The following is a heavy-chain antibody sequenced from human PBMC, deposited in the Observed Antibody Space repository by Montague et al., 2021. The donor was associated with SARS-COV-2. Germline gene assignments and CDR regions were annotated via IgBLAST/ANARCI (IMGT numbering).Heavy chain of an antibody. D-gene: IGHD3-22*01. Sequence: SETPSLTCTVSGGSITNNIDYWAWIRQPPGKGLEWIGSIYYTGNTYYNPSLKSRVTISVVTPKNHFTLKLSSVTAAETAVYYCARLKRYFDSSGSPSAFDFWGEGTKVNVSS. CDR2: IYYTGNT. CDR1: GGSITNNIDY. CDR3: ARLKRYFDSSGSPSAFDF. V-gene: IGHV4-39*02. J-gene: IGHJ3*01.